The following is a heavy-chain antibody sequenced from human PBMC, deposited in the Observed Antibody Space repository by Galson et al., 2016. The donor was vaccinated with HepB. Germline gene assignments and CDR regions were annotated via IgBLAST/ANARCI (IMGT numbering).Heavy chain of an antibody. CDR3: ARDQEKHGWRSFFDP. J-gene: IGHJ5*02. CDR1: GYTFTSYS. V-gene: IGHV1-3*01. CDR2: IDLDNGNT. Sequence: SVKVSCKASGYTFTSYSLHWVRQAPGQRPEWIGWIDLDNGNTKYVPKLGGRITVTRDTSAKTAYMELRRLGSDDTALYFCARDQEKHGWRSFFDPWGQGTLLIVSS. D-gene: IGHD3-16*01.